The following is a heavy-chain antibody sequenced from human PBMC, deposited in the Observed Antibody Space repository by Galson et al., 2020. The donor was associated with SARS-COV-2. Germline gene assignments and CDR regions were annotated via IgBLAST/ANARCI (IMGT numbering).Heavy chain of an antibody. J-gene: IGHJ4*02. V-gene: IGHV3-30*04. CDR3: ARDGIPSYYFDY. Sequence: GGSLRLSCAASGFTFSSYAMHWVRPAPGKGLEWVAVISYDGSNKYYADSVKGRFTISRDNSKNTLYLQMNSLRAEDTAVYYCARDGIPSYYFDYWGQGTLVTVSS. CDR1: GFTFSSYA. D-gene: IGHD2-21*01. CDR2: ISYDGSNK.